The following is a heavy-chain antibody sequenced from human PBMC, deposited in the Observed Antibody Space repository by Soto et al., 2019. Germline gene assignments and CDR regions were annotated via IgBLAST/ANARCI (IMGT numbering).Heavy chain of an antibody. CDR1: GGTFSSYA. Sequence: QVQLVQSGAEVKKPGSSVKVSCKASGGTFSSYAISWVRQAPGQGLEWMGGIIPIFGTANYAQKFQGRVTITADESTSTAYMELSRLRSEDTAVYYCARGGGPVGYYYYGMDVWGLGTTVTVSS. J-gene: IGHJ6*02. CDR3: ARGGGPVGYYYYGMDV. V-gene: IGHV1-69*01. CDR2: IIPIFGTA.